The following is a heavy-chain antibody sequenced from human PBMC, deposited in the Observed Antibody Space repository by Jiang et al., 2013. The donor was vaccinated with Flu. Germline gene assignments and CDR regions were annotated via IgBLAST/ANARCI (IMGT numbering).Heavy chain of an antibody. J-gene: IGHJ1*01. CDR2: AYYTGST. V-gene: IGHV4-30-4*01. D-gene: IGHD3-9*01. Sequence: GLEWIGFAYYTGSTYYNPSLKSRVTISVDTSKNQFSLKLSSVTAADTAVYYCARGGVDYDILTGYRPLSLQHWGQGTLVTVSS. CDR3: ARGGVDYDILTGYRPLSLQH.